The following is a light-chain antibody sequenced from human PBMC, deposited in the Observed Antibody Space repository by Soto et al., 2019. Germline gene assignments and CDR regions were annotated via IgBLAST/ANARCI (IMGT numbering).Light chain of an antibody. CDR2: RNT. CDR3: AAWDDSLSGAV. CDR1: TSNIGSNY. J-gene: IGLJ7*01. V-gene: IGLV1-47*01. Sequence: QSVLTQTPSVSGTPVQRVTFSCSGSTSNIGSNYVYWYQQLPGAAPRLLIYRNTQRPSGVPDRFSGSKSGTSASLAISGLRSEDEADYYCAAWDDSLSGAVFGGGTQLTVL.